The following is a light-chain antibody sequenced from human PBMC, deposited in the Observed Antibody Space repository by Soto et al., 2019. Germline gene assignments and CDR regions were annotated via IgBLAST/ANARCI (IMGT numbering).Light chain of an antibody. J-gene: IGLJ2*01. Sequence: QSALTQPASVSGSPGQSVTISCTGTTSDVGGYNYVSWYQQHPAKAPKFMIYDVSNRPSGVSARFSGSKSGNTASLTISGLQAEDEADYYCSSYTTGSTPVVFGGGTKLTVL. V-gene: IGLV2-14*01. CDR3: SSYTTGSTPVV. CDR1: TSDVGGYNY. CDR2: DVS.